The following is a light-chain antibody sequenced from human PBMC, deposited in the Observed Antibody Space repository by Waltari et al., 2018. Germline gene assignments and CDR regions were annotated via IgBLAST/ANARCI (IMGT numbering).Light chain of an antibody. CDR1: SSDVGGYDL. CDR2: EVT. CDR3: SSYAGSKNLV. Sequence: QSALTQPPSASGSPGQSVTISCTGTSSDVGGYDLVSWYQQHPGKAPKLMISEVTKRPSGVPDRFSGSKSGNTASLTVSGLQAEDEADYYGSSYAGSKNLVFGGGTKLTVL. J-gene: IGLJ2*01. V-gene: IGLV2-8*01.